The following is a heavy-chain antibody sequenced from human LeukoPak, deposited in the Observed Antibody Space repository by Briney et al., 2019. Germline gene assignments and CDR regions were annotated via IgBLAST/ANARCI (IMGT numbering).Heavy chain of an antibody. CDR1: GYTFIGYY. D-gene: IGHD2-15*01. Sequence: ASVKVSCKASGYTFIGYYMHWVRQAPGQGLEWMGWINPNSGGTNYAQKFQGRVTMTRGTSISTAYMELSRLRSDDTAVYYCARDLRGYCSGGSCYSGYYFDYWGQGTLVTVSS. CDR3: ARDLRGYCSGGSCYSGYYFDY. V-gene: IGHV1-2*02. J-gene: IGHJ4*02. CDR2: INPNSGGT.